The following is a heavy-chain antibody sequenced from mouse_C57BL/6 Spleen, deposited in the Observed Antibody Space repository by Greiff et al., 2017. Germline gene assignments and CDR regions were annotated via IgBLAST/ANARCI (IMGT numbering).Heavy chain of an antibody. CDR1: GFTFSSYA. Sequence: EVQRVESGGGLVKPGGSLKLSCAASGFTFSSYAMSWVRQTPEKRLEWVATISDGGSYTYYPDNVKGRFTISRDNAKTNLYLQMSHLKSEDTARYYCARYDYGGGYYFDYWGQGTTLTVSS. D-gene: IGHD2-4*01. J-gene: IGHJ2*01. CDR3: ARYDYGGGYYFDY. CDR2: ISDGGSYT. V-gene: IGHV5-4*01.